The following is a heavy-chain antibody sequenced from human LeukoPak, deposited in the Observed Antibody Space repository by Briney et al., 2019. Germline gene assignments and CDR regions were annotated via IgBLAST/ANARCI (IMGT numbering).Heavy chain of an antibody. J-gene: IGHJ4*02. V-gene: IGHV3-30*14. CDR2: ISSDGSNT. CDR1: GFIFSSSA. D-gene: IGHD2-2*01. CDR3: ARARVGPAAFDY. Sequence: GGSLRLSCAASGFIFSSSATHWVRQAPGKGLEWVAVISSDGSNTYYIDSVKGRFTISRDNSKYTVYLQMNSLRIEDTAVYFCARARVGPAAFDYWGQGTLVTVSS.